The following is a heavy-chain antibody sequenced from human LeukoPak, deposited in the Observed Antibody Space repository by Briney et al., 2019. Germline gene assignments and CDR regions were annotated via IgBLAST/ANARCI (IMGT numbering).Heavy chain of an antibody. J-gene: IGHJ4*02. CDR3: ASQSGSYVFYGY. D-gene: IGHD1-26*01. Sequence: PGGSLRLSCAASGFTFSSYAMSWVRQAPGKGLEWVSVIYSGGSTYYADSVKGRFTISRDNSKNTLYLQMNSLRAGDTAVYYCASQSGSYVFYGYWGQGTLVTVSS. CDR1: GFTFSSYA. V-gene: IGHV3-23*03. CDR2: IYSGGST.